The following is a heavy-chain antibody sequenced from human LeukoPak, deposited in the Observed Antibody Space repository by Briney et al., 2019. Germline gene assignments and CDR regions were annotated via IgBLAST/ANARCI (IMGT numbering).Heavy chain of an antibody. V-gene: IGHV1-69*06. Sequence: SVKVSCKASGGTFSSYAISWVRQAPGQGLEWMGGIIPIFGTANYAQKFQGRVTITADKSTSTAYMELSSLRAEDTAVYYCARDRVYYYGSGSEGNAFDPWGQGTLVTVSS. CDR1: GGTFSSYA. CDR2: IIPIFGTA. CDR3: ARDRVYYYGSGSEGNAFDP. J-gene: IGHJ5*02. D-gene: IGHD3-10*01.